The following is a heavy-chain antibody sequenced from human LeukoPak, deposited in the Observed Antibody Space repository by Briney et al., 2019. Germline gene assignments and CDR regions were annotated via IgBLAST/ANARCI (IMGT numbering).Heavy chain of an antibody. CDR2: IKQDGSEK. CDR1: GVTFSSYV. D-gene: IGHD3-3*01. J-gene: IGHJ4*02. V-gene: IGHV3-7*01. CDR3: ARDSFYDFWSGLFDY. Sequence: GGSLRLSCEASGVTFSSYVMSWVRQAPGKGLEWVANIKQDGSEKYYVDSVKGRFTISRDNAKNSLYLQMNSLRAGDTAVYYCARDSFYDFWSGLFDYWGQGTLVTVSS.